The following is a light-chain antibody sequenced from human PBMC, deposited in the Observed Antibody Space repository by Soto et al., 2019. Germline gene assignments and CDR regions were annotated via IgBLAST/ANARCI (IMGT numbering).Light chain of an antibody. J-gene: IGKJ4*01. CDR1: QGILSY. CDR2: AAS. V-gene: IGKV1-9*01. Sequence: IQLTQSPSSLSAAVGDRVTITCRARQGILSYLVWYQQNPGKAPKLLIYAASRLQSGVPSRFSGSGSGTDFTLTISNRPPEECATYYCQQLKSYPLTFGGGTKVEIQ. CDR3: QQLKSYPLT.